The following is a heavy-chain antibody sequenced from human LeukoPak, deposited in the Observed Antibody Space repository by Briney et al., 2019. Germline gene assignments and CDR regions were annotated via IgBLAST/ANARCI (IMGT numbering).Heavy chain of an antibody. V-gene: IGHV3-21*01. CDR1: GFTFSSYS. J-gene: IGHJ4*02. D-gene: IGHD2-21*02. CDR3: ARAAYCGGDCYSELDY. CDR2: ISSSSVYI. Sequence: GGSLRLSCEASGFTFSSYSMNWVRQAPGKGLEWVSSISSSSVYIYYADSVKGRFTISRDNAKNSLYLQMNSLRAEDTAVYYCARAAYCGGDCYSELDYWGQGTLVTVSS.